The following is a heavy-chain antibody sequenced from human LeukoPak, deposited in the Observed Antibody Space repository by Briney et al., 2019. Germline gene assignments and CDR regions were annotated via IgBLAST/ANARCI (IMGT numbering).Heavy chain of an antibody. CDR1: GFTFSGYG. Sequence: GSLRLSCAASGFTFSGYGMHWVRQPPGKGLEWIGEINHSGSTNYNPSLKSRVTISVDTSKNQFSLKLSSVTAADTAVYYCARGTTVTTLDWFDPWGQGTLVTVSS. CDR2: INHSGST. D-gene: IGHD4-11*01. J-gene: IGHJ5*02. V-gene: IGHV4-34*01. CDR3: ARGTTVTTLDWFDP.